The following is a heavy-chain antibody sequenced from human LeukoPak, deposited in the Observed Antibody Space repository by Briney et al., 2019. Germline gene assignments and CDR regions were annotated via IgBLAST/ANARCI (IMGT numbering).Heavy chain of an antibody. CDR2: IYSGGST. CDR1: GFTVSSNY. CDR3: ARWGTPKILDY. J-gene: IGHJ4*02. Sequence: PGGSLRLSCAASGFTVSSNYMSWVRQAPGKGLEWVSVIYSGGSTYYADSVEGRFAISRDNPKNTLYLEMNSLRVEDTAVYYCARWGTPKILDYWGQRILVTVSS. V-gene: IGHV3-66*01. D-gene: IGHD2-15*01.